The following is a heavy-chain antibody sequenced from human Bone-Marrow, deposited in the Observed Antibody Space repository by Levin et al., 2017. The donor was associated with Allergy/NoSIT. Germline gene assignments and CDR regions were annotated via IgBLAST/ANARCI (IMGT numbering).Heavy chain of an antibody. Sequence: GGSLRLSCAASGFTFSDYYMSWIRQAPGKGLEWVSYISSSGSTIYYADSVKGRFTISRDNAKNSLYLQMNSLRAEDTAVYYCARGPIAVAGNAYGMDVWGQGTTVTVSS. CDR1: GFTFSDYY. CDR3: ARGPIAVAGNAYGMDV. D-gene: IGHD6-19*01. V-gene: IGHV3-11*01. J-gene: IGHJ6*02. CDR2: ISSSGSTI.